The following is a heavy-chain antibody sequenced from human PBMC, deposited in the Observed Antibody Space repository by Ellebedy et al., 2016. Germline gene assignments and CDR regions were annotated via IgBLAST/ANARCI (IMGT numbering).Heavy chain of an antibody. Sequence: GESLKISCKGSGYSFTSYWIGWVRQMPGKGLEWMGIIYPGDSDTRYSPSFQGQVTISADKSISTAYLQWSSLKASDTAMYYCARLYDYSNYRLCYFDYWGQGTLVTVSS. CDR1: GYSFTSYW. CDR2: IYPGDSDT. J-gene: IGHJ4*02. V-gene: IGHV5-51*01. CDR3: ARLYDYSNYRLCYFDY. D-gene: IGHD4-11*01.